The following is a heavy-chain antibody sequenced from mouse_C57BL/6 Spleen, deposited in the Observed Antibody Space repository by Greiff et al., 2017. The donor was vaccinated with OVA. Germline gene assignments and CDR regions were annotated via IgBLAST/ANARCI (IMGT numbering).Heavy chain of an antibody. V-gene: IGHV1-5*01. CDR2: IYPGNSDT. CDR3: TSSDLYDYTVYAMDY. D-gene: IGHD2-4*01. J-gene: IGHJ4*01. Sequence: EVQLQQSGTVLARPGASVKMSCKTSGYTFTSYWMHWVKQRPGQGLEWIGAIYPGNSDTSYNQKFKGKAKLTAVTSASTAYMELSSLTNEDSAVYYCTSSDLYDYTVYAMDYWGQGTSVTVSS. CDR1: GYTFTSYW.